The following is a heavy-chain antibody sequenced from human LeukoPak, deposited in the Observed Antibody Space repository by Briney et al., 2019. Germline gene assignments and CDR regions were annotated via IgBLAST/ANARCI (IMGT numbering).Heavy chain of an antibody. D-gene: IGHD2-8*02. CDR2: TSGYNGNT. J-gene: IGHJ4*02. CDR1: GYTFTTYG. Sequence: ASVKVSCKASGYTFTTYGFSWVRQAPGQGPEWMGWTSGYNGNTKYAQKFQDRVIMTTDTSTSTVSMELRSLRSDDTAVYYCAREDCVSGVCYLGDYWGQGTLVTVFS. CDR3: AREDCVSGVCYLGDY. V-gene: IGHV1-18*01.